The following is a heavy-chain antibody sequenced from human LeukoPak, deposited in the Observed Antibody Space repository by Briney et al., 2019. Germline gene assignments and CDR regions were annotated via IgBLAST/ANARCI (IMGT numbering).Heavy chain of an antibody. V-gene: IGHV4-34*01. CDR3: ARGVGSGYEDYFDY. J-gene: IGHJ4*02. CDR1: GESFRDYY. Sequence: SETLSLTCAVYGESFRDYYWSWIRQPPGKGLEWIGDINHSGSTNYNPSLKSPVTISVDTSKNQFSLKLSSVTAADTAVYYCARGVGSGYEDYFDYWGQGTLVTVSS. CDR2: INHSGST. D-gene: IGHD3-22*01.